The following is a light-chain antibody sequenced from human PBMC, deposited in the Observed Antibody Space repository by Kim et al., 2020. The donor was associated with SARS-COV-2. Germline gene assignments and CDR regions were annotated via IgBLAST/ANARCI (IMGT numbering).Light chain of an antibody. CDR3: QQYGSPLT. Sequence: LSREERATISCRASQSVSSGDLAWYQQKRGQAPRLLIYGASSRSTGIPDRLSGSGSGTDYSLTITRLEPEDFAVYYCQQYGSPLTFGEGTKVEIK. V-gene: IGKV3-20*01. J-gene: IGKJ4*01. CDR1: QSVSSGD. CDR2: GAS.